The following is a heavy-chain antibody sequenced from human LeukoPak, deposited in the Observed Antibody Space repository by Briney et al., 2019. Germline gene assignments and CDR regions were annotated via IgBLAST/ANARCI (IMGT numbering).Heavy chain of an antibody. Sequence: GGSLRLSCAASGFTFSSYSMNWVRQAPGKGLEWVSSISRSSSYIYYADSVKGRFTISRDNAKNSLYLQMNSLRAEDTAVYYCARGATYYYDSSGYIAFDYWGQGTLVTVSS. CDR3: ARGATYYYDSSGYIAFDY. CDR1: GFTFSSYS. D-gene: IGHD3-22*01. V-gene: IGHV3-21*01. J-gene: IGHJ4*02. CDR2: ISRSSSYI.